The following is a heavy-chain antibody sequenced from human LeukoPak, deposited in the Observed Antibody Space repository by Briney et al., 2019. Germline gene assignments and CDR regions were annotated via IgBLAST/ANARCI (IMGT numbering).Heavy chain of an antibody. V-gene: IGHV1-2*06. CDR3: ARLPTDYYDSSGYTY. D-gene: IGHD3-22*01. J-gene: IGHJ4*02. Sequence: ASVKVSCKASGYTFTGYYVHWVRQAPGQGLEWMGRINPNSGGTNYAQKFQGRVTMTRDTSISTAYMELSRLRSDDTAVYYCARLPTDYYDSSGYTYWGQGTLVTVSS. CDR2: INPNSGGT. CDR1: GYTFTGYY.